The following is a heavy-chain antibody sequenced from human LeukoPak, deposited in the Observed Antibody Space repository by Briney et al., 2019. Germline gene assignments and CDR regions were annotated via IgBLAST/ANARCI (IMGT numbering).Heavy chain of an antibody. CDR2: INPNSGGT. Sequence: ASVKVSCKASGYTFTGHYMHWVRQAPGQGLEWMGWINPNSGGTNYAQKFQGRVTMTRDTSISTAYMELSRLRSDDTAVYYCAREVAVAGTEGNWFDPWGQGTLVTVSS. V-gene: IGHV1-2*02. D-gene: IGHD6-19*01. CDR1: GYTFTGHY. J-gene: IGHJ5*02. CDR3: AREVAVAGTEGNWFDP.